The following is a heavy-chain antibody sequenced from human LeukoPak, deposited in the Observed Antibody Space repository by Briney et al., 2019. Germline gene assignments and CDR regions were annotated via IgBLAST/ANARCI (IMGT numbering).Heavy chain of an antibody. V-gene: IGHV4-38-2*02. CDR2: MYHSGST. Sequence: SETLSLTCTVSGGSISTDYHWGWIRQPPGKGLEWIGTMYHSGSTYYNPSLKSRVTISVDTSKNQFSLKLSSVTAADTAVYYCARYDVWGSYRAFDYWGQGTLVTVSS. CDR1: GGSISTDYH. CDR3: ARYDVWGSYRAFDY. J-gene: IGHJ4*02. D-gene: IGHD3-16*02.